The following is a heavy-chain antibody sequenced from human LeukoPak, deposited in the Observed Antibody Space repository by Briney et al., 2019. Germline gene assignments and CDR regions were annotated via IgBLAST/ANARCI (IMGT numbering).Heavy chain of an antibody. J-gene: IGHJ2*01. Sequence: GASVKVSCKASGYTFTSYYIHWVRQAPGQGLEWMGIIHPNGGSTSYAQKFQGRVTMTIDASTSTSYMELSSLRSEDTALYYCARITMTTAGWYFDLWGRGTLVTVSS. CDR1: GYTFTSYY. V-gene: IGHV1-46*01. CDR3: ARITMTTAGWYFDL. CDR2: IHPNGGST. D-gene: IGHD3-22*01.